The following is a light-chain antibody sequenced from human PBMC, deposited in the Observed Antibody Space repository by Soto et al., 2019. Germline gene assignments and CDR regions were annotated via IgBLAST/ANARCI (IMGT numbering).Light chain of an antibody. V-gene: IGLV1-51*02. CDR2: ENN. Sequence: QSVLTQPPSVSAAPVQKVTISCSGSSSNIGNNYVSWFQQLPGTAPKLLIYENNKRPSGIPDRFSGSKSGTSATLGISGLQTGDEADYFCGTWDSSLSAYVFGIGTKVTVL. CDR1: SSNIGNNY. J-gene: IGLJ1*01. CDR3: GTWDSSLSAYV.